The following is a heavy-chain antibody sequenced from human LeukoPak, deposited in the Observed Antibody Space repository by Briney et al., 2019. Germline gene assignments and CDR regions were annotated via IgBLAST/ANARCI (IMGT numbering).Heavy chain of an antibody. CDR1: GASVSSARYH. Sequence: SETLSLTCTVSGASVSSARYHWMWIRQPPGKGLEYIGNIHYSGSTDYKPSLQSRVTISVDTSNNQFSLTLSSVTAADTAVYYCVSVAEGESGRGSWGQGTLVTVSS. CDR3: VSVAEGESGRGS. CDR2: IHYSGST. J-gene: IGHJ5*02. V-gene: IGHV4-61*01. D-gene: IGHD3-10*01.